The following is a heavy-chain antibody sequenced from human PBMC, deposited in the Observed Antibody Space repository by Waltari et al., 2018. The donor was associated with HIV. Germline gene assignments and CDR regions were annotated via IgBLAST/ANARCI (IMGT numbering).Heavy chain of an antibody. V-gene: IGHV3-7*04. D-gene: IGHD3-10*01. J-gene: IGHJ4*02. CDR1: GFPLSTYW. Sequence: EVQLVESGGGLVQPGGSRRLSCAAHGFPLSTYWMSWVRQAAGKGLELVANIKQDGSEKYYVDSGNGRFTISRDNAENSLFLQMNSLRAEDTAVYYCARGGFYGSGSKVNWGQGTLVTVSS. CDR2: IKQDGSEK. CDR3: ARGGFYGSGSKVN.